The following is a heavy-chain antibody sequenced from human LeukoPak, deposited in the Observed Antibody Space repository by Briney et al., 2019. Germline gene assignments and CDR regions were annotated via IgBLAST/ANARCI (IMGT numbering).Heavy chain of an antibody. CDR3: ASYSSGWTWFDY. CDR1: GGSISSSSYY. V-gene: IGHV4-39*01. D-gene: IGHD6-19*01. Sequence: PSETLSLTCTVSGGSISSSSYYWGWIRQPPGKGLERIGSIYYSGSTYYNPSLKSRVTISVDTSKNQFSLKLSSVTAADTAVYYCASYSSGWTWFDYWGQGTLVTVSS. J-gene: IGHJ4*01. CDR2: IYYSGST.